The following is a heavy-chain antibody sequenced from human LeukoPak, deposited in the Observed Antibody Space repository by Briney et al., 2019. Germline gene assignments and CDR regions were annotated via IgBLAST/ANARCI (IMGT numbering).Heavy chain of an antibody. CDR2: IRYDGSNE. D-gene: IGHD6-19*01. Sequence: AGGSLRLSCAASGFTFSSCGMHWVRQAPGKGLEWVAVIRYDGSNEYYADSVKGRFTISRDNSKSTLYLQMNSLRAEDTAVYYCARDPWRTVAGDYWGQGALVTVSS. CDR1: GFTFSSCG. J-gene: IGHJ4*02. V-gene: IGHV3-33*01. CDR3: ARDPWRTVAGDY.